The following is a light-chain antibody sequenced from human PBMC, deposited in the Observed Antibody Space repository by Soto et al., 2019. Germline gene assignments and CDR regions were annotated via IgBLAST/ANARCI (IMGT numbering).Light chain of an antibody. V-gene: IGLV1-36*01. CDR2: YDD. J-gene: IGLJ2*01. CDR3: AAWDDSLNAVV. CDR1: SSNIGDNA. Sequence: QPVLTQPPSVSEAPRQRVTISCSGSSSNIGDNAVNWYQQFPGKAPKLLIYYDDLLPSGVSDRFSGSKSGTSASLAISGLQSEDEADYYCAAWDDSLNAVVFGGGTKLTVL.